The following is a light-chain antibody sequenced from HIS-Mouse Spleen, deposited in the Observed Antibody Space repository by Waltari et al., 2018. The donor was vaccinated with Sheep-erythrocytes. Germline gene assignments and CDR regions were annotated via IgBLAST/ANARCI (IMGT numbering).Light chain of an antibody. CDR3: QAWDSSTVV. J-gene: IGLJ2*01. V-gene: IGLV3-1*01. Sequence: SYELTQPPSVSVSPGQTASIHCSGAKLGDKYACWYQQKPGHSPVLVIYQDSKRPSGIPERFSGSNSGNTATLTISGTQAMDEADYYCQAWDSSTVVFGGGTKLTVL. CDR2: QDS. CDR1: KLGDKY.